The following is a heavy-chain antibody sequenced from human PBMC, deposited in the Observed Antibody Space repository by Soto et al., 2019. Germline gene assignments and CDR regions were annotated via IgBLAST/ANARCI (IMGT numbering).Heavy chain of an antibody. V-gene: IGHV3-11*01. Sequence: QVQLVESGGGLVKPGGSLRLSCAASGFTFSDYYMSWIRQAPGKGLEWVSYISSSGTTIFYADSLQGRFTISRDNAKKSLYLQMNSLRGEDTAVYYCAREPSNWNYCFDYWGQGTLVTVSS. CDR3: AREPSNWNYCFDY. CDR1: GFTFSDYY. J-gene: IGHJ4*02. CDR2: ISSSGTTI. D-gene: IGHD1-7*01.